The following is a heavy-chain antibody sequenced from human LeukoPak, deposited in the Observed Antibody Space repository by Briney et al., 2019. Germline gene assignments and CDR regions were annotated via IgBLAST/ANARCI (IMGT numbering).Heavy chain of an antibody. CDR3: ASNIRGGGYGGNPYYFDY. CDR1: GGSISSYY. D-gene: IGHD4-23*01. J-gene: IGHJ4*02. V-gene: IGHV4-59*01. CDR2: IYYSGST. Sequence: PSETLSLTCTVSGGSISSYYWSWIRQPPGKGLEWIGYIYYSGSTNYNPSLKSRVTISVDTSKNQFSLKLSSVTAADTAVYYCASNIRGGGYGGNPYYFDYWGQGTLVTVSS.